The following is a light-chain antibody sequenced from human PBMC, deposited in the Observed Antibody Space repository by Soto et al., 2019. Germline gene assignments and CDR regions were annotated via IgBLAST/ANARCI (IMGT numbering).Light chain of an antibody. V-gene: IGLV1-47*01. J-gene: IGLJ3*02. CDR3: AAWDDSPSGRSWV. CDR1: SSNIGSNN. CDR2: PNS. Sequence: QSVLTQSPSVSGTPGQRVSISCSGSSSNIGSNNVYWYQQFPGSAPKFLIYPNSPRPSGVPDRFSASKSGTSASLVISGLRSEDEATYYCAAWDDSPSGRSWVFGGVTKLPVL.